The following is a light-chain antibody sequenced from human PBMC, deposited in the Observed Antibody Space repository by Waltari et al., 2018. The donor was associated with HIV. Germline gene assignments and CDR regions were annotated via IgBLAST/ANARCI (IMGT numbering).Light chain of an antibody. CDR2: EVT. J-gene: IGLJ2*01. V-gene: IGLV2-8*01. CDR3: CSYAGSDVV. CDR1: SSDVGVYNY. Sequence: QSALTQPPSASGSPGQSVTISCTGTSSDVGVYNYISWYQQHPGKAPKLMIFEVTKRPPGVPDRFAGSKSGNTASLTVSGLQAEDEAVYYCCSYAGSDVVFGGGTKLTVL.